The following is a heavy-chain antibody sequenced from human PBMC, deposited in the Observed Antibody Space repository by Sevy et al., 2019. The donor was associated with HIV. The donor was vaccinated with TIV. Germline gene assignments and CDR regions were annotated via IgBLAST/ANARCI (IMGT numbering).Heavy chain of an antibody. J-gene: IGHJ5*02. D-gene: IGHD3-16*01. Sequence: ASVKVSCKASGYTFTNYDINWVRQATGQGLEWMGWMNPNSGNTGYAQKFQGRVTMIRNTSMSTAYMEVSSLTSDDTAVYYCARDLAGSKQGGWFDPWGQGTLVTVSS. CDR2: MNPNSGNT. CDR1: GYTFTNYD. V-gene: IGHV1-8*01. CDR3: ARDLAGSKQGGWFDP.